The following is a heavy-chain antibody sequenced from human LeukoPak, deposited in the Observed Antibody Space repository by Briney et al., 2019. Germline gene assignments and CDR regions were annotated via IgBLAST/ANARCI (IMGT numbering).Heavy chain of an antibody. CDR2: ISSSSSYI. J-gene: IGHJ5*02. V-gene: IGHV3-21*01. CDR3: ARSFTGGWFDP. D-gene: IGHD1-26*01. Sequence: GGSLRLSCAASGFTFSSYSMNWVRQAPGKGLEWVSSISSSSSYIYYADSVKGRFTISRDNAKNSLYLQMNSLRAEDTAVYYCARSFTGGWFDPWGQGTLVTVSS. CDR1: GFTFSSYS.